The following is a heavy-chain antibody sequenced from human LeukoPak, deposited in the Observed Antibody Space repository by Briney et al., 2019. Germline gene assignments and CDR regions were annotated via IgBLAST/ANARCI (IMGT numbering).Heavy chain of an antibody. CDR2: MNPNSGNT. D-gene: IGHD6-13*01. V-gene: IGHV1-8*01. J-gene: IGHJ1*01. Sequence: ASVKVSCKASGYTFTSYDINWVRQATGQGLEWMGWMNPNSGNTGYAQKFQGRVTMTRNTSISTAYMELSSLRSEDTAVYYCAMAYSSSWCDTEYFQHWGQGTLVTVSS. CDR1: GYTFTSYD. CDR3: AMAYSSSWCDTEYFQH.